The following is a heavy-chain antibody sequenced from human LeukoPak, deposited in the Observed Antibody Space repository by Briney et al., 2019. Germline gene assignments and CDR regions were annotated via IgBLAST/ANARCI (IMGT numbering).Heavy chain of an antibody. D-gene: IGHD1-26*01. CDR3: ATFGPDGSWANFDH. CDR2: FDPEDGET. Sequence: ASVKVSCKVSGYTLTELSMHWVRQAPGKGLEWMGGFDPEDGETIYAQKFQGRVTMTEDTPTDTAYMALSSLRSEDTAVYYCATFGPDGSWANFDHWGQGTLVTVSS. J-gene: IGHJ4*02. V-gene: IGHV1-24*01. CDR1: GYTLTELS.